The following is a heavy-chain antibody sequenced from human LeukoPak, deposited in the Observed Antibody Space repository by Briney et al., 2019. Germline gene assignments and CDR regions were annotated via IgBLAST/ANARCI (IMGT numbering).Heavy chain of an antibody. V-gene: IGHV4-38-2*02. J-gene: IGHJ4*02. CDR1: NHSISSGYY. CDR3: ARDYGTYYYGSGSYR. D-gene: IGHD3-10*01. Sequence: PSETLSLTCTVSNHSISSGYYWGWIRQPPGKGLEWIGSIYHSGSAYYNASLKSRVTISVDTSKNQFSLKLSSVTAADTAVYYCARDYGTYYYGSGSYRWGQGTLVTVSS. CDR2: IYHSGSA.